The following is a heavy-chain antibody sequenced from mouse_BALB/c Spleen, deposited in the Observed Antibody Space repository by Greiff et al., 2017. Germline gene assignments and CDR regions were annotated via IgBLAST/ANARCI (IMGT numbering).Heavy chain of an antibody. D-gene: IGHD2-4*01. V-gene: IGHV1-14*01. CDR3: ARNYDYDGYAMDY. CDR1: GYTFTSYV. J-gene: IGHJ4*01. Sequence: VQLKESGPELVKPGASVKMSCKASGYTFTSYVMHWVKQKPGQGLEWIGYINPYNDGTKYNEKFKGKATLTSDKSSSTAYMELSSLTSEDSAVYYCARNYDYDGYAMDYWGQGTSVTVSS. CDR2: INPYNDGT.